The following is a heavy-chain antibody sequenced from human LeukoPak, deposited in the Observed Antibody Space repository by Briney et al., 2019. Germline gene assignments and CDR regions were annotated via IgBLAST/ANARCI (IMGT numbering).Heavy chain of an antibody. CDR1: GGSINNFY. J-gene: IGHJ4*01. V-gene: IGHV4-59*08. D-gene: IGHD4-17*01. Sequence: NPSETLSLTCTVSGGSINNFYWSWIRKSPGKGLELMGYVHSSGRTDYNPSLRSRVSMSADTSKSQLSLRLTSVTAADTAVYFCARHDEESPGEYCFLLSFDYWGPGSLVTVSS. CDR2: VHSSGRT. CDR3: ARHDEESPGEYCFLLSFDY.